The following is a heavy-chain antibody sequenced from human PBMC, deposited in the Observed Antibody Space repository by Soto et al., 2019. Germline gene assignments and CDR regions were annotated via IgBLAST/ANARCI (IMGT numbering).Heavy chain of an antibody. Sequence: PGGSLRHSCAAYGFTFSMYWMHWVRQVPGKGPEWVSRINDDGISTNYADSVKGRFTISRDNAKNTLYLQMNALRVEDTAVYYCTRGPRSTSTGTGAFWGQGTLVTVSS. D-gene: IGHD1-1*01. V-gene: IGHV3-74*01. J-gene: IGHJ4*02. CDR2: INDDGIST. CDR3: TRGPRSTSTGTGAF. CDR1: GFTFSMYW.